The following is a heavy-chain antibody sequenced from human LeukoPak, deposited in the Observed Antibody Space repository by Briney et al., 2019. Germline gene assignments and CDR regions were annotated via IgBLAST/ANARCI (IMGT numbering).Heavy chain of an antibody. J-gene: IGHJ5*02. CDR3: AVFSSGSYYNGGWFDP. CDR2: INPNSGGT. CDR1: GYTFTGYY. Sequence: ASVKVSCKASGYTFTGYYMHWVRQAPGQGLEWMGWINPNSGGTNYAQKFQGRVTMTRDTSISTAYMELSRLRSDDTAVYYCAVFSSGSYYNGGWFDPWGQGTLVTVSS. V-gene: IGHV1-2*02. D-gene: IGHD3-10*01.